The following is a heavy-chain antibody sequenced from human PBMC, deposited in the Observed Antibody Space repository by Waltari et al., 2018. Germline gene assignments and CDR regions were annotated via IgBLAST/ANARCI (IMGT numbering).Heavy chain of an antibody. CDR2: TYYRSKWYN. D-gene: IGHD3-16*02. CDR1: GHSYSSNRAA. Sequence: QVQLQQSGPGLVKPSQTLPPTCAISGHSYSSNRAAWNWIRQSPSRGLVWPGRTYYRSKWYNDYAVSVKSRITINPDTSKNQFSLQLNSVTPEDTAVYYCARSPYRNSPLSAWGQGTLVTVSS. V-gene: IGHV6-1*01. CDR3: ARSPYRNSPLSA. J-gene: IGHJ5*02.